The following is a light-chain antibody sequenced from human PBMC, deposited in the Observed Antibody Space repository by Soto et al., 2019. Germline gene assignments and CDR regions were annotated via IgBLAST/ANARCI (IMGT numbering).Light chain of an antibody. CDR3: LQDYISPYT. V-gene: IGKV1-6*01. Sequence: AIQMTQSPSSLSVSVGDRITITCRASQYIRNDLGWYQQKPGKAPKLLIYGTSNLQSGVPSRFSGSGSGTDFTLTISSLQDEDVATYYCLQDYISPYTFGQGTKLEIK. J-gene: IGKJ2*01. CDR2: GTS. CDR1: QYIRND.